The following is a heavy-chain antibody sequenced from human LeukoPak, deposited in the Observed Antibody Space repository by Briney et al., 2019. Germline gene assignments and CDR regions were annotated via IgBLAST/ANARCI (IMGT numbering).Heavy chain of an antibody. J-gene: IGHJ4*02. CDR1: GLTVSSNS. Sequence: GGSLRLSCAASGLTVSSNSMSWVRQAPGKGLEWVSFIYSGGSTYYADSVKGRFTISRDNSKNTLYLQMNSLRADDTAVYYCARGGSGRILGYWGQGTLVTVSS. CDR3: ARGGSGRILGY. CDR2: IYSGGST. V-gene: IGHV3-53*01. D-gene: IGHD6-19*01.